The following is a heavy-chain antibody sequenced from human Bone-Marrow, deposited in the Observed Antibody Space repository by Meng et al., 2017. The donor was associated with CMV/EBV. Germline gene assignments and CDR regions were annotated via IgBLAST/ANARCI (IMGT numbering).Heavy chain of an antibody. CDR1: EYTFIGYY. V-gene: IGHV1-2*02. Sequence: ASVKVSCKASEYTFIGYYMHWVRQVPGQGLEWMGWINPNPNRGDTKYGQKFQGRVTMTSDTSLSTAYMELSRLRSDDTAVYYCARVQFLETANDAFDMWGQGTMVTVSS. J-gene: IGHJ3*02. CDR2: INPNPNRGDT. CDR3: ARVQFLETANDAFDM.